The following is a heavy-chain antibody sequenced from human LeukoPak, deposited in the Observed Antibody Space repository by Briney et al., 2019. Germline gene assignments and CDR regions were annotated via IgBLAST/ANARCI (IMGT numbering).Heavy chain of an antibody. CDR1: GGSFSGYL. Sequence: PSETLSLTCGVYGGSFSGYLWNWIRQPPGKGLEWIGEINHSGSTNYNPSLKSRVTISVDTSKNQFSLKLSSVTAADTAVYYCARGLWLSLGAFDIWGQGTMVTVSS. CDR2: INHSGST. J-gene: IGHJ3*02. D-gene: IGHD5-12*01. V-gene: IGHV4-34*01. CDR3: ARGLWLSLGAFDI.